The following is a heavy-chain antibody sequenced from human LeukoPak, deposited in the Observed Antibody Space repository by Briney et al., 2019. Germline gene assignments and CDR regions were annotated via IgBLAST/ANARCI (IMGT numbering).Heavy chain of an antibody. J-gene: IGHJ4*02. CDR3: AKGLAAAAPFDY. Sequence: GGSLRLSCAASGFTFDDYAMHWVRQAPGKGLEWVSGMSWNSGSIGYADSVKGRFTISRDNAKNSLYLQMNSLRAEDTALYYCAKGLAAAAPFDYWGQGTLVTVSS. CDR2: MSWNSGSI. CDR1: GFTFDDYA. V-gene: IGHV3-9*01. D-gene: IGHD6-13*01.